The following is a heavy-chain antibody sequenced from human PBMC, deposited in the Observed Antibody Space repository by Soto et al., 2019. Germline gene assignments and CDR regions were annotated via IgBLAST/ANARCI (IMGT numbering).Heavy chain of an antibody. V-gene: IGHV4-30-4*01. D-gene: IGHD2-15*01. CDR2: IYDSGST. Sequence: SETLSLTCTVSGGSISSGDYYWSWIRQPPGKGLEWIGYIYDSGSTYYNPSLKSRLTISVDTSKNQFSLKLNSVTAADTAVYFCAKSDYCSGGGCSLWFDPWGQGTLVTVSS. CDR1: GGSISSGDYY. J-gene: IGHJ5*02. CDR3: AKSDYCSGGGCSLWFDP.